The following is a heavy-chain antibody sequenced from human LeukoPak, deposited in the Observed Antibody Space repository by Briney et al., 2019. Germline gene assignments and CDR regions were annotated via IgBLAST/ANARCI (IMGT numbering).Heavy chain of an antibody. CDR2: ISSSGSTI. D-gene: IGHD2-15*01. CDR1: GFTFSDYY. J-gene: IGHJ4*02. V-gene: IGHV3-11*01. Sequence: PGGSLRLSCAASGFTFSDYYMSWIRQAPGKGLEWVSYISSSGSTIYYAAPVKGPFTISRDNAKNSLYLQMNSLRAEDTAVYYCAREEGNCSGGSCYGPDYSGQGTLVTVSS. CDR3: AREEGNCSGGSCYGPDY.